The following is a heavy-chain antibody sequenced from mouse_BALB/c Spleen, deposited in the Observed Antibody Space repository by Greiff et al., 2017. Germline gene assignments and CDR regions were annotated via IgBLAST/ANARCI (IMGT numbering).Heavy chain of an antibody. D-gene: IGHD3-1*01. Sequence: QVQLKQSGPELVKPGASVKISCKASGYSFTSYYIHWVKQRPGQGLEWIGWIFPGSGNTKYNEKFKGKATLTADTSSSTAYMQLSSLTSEDSAVYFCARSGRYDAMDYWGQGTSVTVSS. CDR3: ARSGRYDAMDY. V-gene: IGHV1-66*01. J-gene: IGHJ4*01. CDR1: GYSFTSYY. CDR2: IFPGSGNT.